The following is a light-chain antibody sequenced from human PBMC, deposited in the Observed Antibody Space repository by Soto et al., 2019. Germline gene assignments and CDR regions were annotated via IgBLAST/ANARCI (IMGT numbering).Light chain of an antibody. V-gene: IGLV2-14*01. CDR2: YVS. CDR3: SSYTSSSTLGVV. J-gene: IGLJ2*01. Sequence: LTQPASVSGSPGQSITISCTGTSSDVGGYNYVSWYQQQPGQAPKLMIYYVSNRPSGVSNPFSGSKSGNTATPTISGSRAEDEADYYCSSYTSSSTLGVVFGGGTKLTVL. CDR1: SSDVGGYNY.